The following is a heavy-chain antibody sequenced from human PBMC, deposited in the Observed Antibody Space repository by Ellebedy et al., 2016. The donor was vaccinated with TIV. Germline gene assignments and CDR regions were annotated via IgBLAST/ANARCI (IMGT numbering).Heavy chain of an antibody. CDR1: GYTFTGYY. CDR2: INPKNGGT. J-gene: IGHJ4*02. V-gene: IGHV1-2*02. D-gene: IGHD2-21*02. Sequence: AASVKVSCKASGYTFTGYYIHWVRQPPGQGLEWMGWINPKNGGTNYAQKFQGRVTMTRDTSISTAYMELSWLRSDDTAVYNCARDGACGGDCYGDNYWGQGSLVTVSS. CDR3: ARDGACGGDCYGDNY.